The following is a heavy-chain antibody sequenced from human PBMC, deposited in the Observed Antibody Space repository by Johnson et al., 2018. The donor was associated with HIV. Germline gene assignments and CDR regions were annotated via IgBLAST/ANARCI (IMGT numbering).Heavy chain of an antibody. CDR1: EFTFSTYV. Sequence: VQLVESGGGAVQPGKSLRLSCAASEFTFSTYVMHWVRQTTGKSLEWVSGIGTTGDTYYPGSVKGRFTISRENAKKSLYLQMNSLRAGDTAVYYCARGSIAAAGWGAFDIWGQGTVVTVSS. CDR2: IGTTGDT. J-gene: IGHJ3*02. CDR3: ARGSIAAAGWGAFDI. V-gene: IGHV3-13*01. D-gene: IGHD6-13*01.